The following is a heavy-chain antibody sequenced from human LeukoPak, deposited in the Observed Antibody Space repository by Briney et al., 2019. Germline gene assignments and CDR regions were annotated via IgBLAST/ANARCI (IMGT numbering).Heavy chain of an antibody. Sequence: SETLSLTCTVSGGSISSYYWSWIRQPPGKGLEWIGYIYYSGSTNYNPSLKSRVTISADKSKNQFSLKLSSVTAADTAVYYCARVPSSDIVVVPADWFDPWGQGTLVTVSS. CDR2: IYYSGST. CDR3: ARVPSSDIVVVPADWFDP. V-gene: IGHV4-59*12. D-gene: IGHD2-2*01. J-gene: IGHJ5*02. CDR1: GGSISSYY.